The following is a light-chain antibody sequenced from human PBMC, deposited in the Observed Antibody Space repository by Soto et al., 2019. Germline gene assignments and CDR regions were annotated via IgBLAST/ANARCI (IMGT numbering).Light chain of an antibody. CDR3: SSFTSSSTYVL. CDR2: EVS. J-gene: IGLJ2*01. V-gene: IGLV2-14*01. CDR1: SSDIGGYNY. Sequence: QSVLTQPASVSVSPGQSITISCTGTSSDIGGYNYVSWYQQHPGKAPKLMIYEVSNRPSGVSNRFSGSKSGNTASLTISGLQAEDEAIYYCSSFTSSSTYVLFGGGTQLTVL.